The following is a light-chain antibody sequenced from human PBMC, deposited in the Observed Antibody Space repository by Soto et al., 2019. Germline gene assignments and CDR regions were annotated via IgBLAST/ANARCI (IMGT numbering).Light chain of an antibody. CDR3: QHYGSSHWT. Sequence: EIVLTQSPATLSLSPGERATLSCRASQSVSSSYLAWYQQKSGQAPRLLIYGASSRATGIPDRFSGSGSGTDFTLTINRLEPEDFAVYYCQHYGSSHWTFGQGTKVDIK. CDR2: GAS. V-gene: IGKV3-20*01. CDR1: QSVSSSY. J-gene: IGKJ1*01.